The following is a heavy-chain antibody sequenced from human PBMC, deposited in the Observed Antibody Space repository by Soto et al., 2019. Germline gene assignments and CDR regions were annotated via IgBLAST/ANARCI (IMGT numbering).Heavy chain of an antibody. V-gene: IGHV1-69*13. D-gene: IGHD2-15*01. CDR1: GGTFSSYA. J-gene: IGHJ6*02. CDR3: AARVVAAHYYYYGMDV. Sequence: SVKVSCKGAGGTFSSYAISWVRQAPGQGLEWMGGIIPIFGTANYAQKFQGRVTITADESTSTAYMELSSLRSEDTAVYYCAARVVAAHYYYYGMDVWGQGTTVTVSS. CDR2: IIPIFGTA.